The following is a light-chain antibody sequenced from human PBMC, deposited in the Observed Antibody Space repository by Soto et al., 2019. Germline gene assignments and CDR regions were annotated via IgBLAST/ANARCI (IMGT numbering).Light chain of an antibody. CDR2: DAS. CDR1: QSVSDY. J-gene: IGKJ5*01. Sequence: EIVLTQSLATLSLSPGERATLSCRASQSVSDYVAWYQQKPGQAPRLLIYDASNRATGIPARFSGGGSGTDFTLTISSLEPEDFAFYYCQQRYDWPITFGQGTRLEIK. V-gene: IGKV3-11*01. CDR3: QQRYDWPIT.